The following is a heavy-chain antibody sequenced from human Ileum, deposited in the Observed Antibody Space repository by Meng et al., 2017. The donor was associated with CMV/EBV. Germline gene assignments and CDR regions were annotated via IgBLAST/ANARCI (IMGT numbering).Heavy chain of an antibody. Sequence: QVQLQESGPGMVKPSQTLSLTCPVSGASSSSSDYYWSWIRQPPGKGLEWIGYIHYSGSTYYNPSLKSRVTISVDTSRNQFSLQLSSVTAADTAVYYCARRSSGLFDYWGQGILVTVSS. CDR2: IHYSGST. V-gene: IGHV4-30-4*08. D-gene: IGHD6-13*01. CDR1: GASSSSSDYY. CDR3: ARRSSGLFDY. J-gene: IGHJ4*02.